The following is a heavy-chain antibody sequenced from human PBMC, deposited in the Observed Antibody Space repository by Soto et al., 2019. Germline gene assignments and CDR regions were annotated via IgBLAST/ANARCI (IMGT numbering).Heavy chain of an antibody. J-gene: IGHJ4*02. CDR3: AKVGGSGSYSPTDY. D-gene: IGHD3-10*01. CDR1: GFTFSSYA. V-gene: IGHV3-23*01. Sequence: GGSLRLSCAASGFTFSSYAMSWVRQAPGKGLEWVSAISGSGGSTYYADSVKGRFTISRDNSKNTLYLQMNSLRAEDTAVYYCAKVGGSGSYSPTDYWGQGTLVTVSS. CDR2: ISGSGGST.